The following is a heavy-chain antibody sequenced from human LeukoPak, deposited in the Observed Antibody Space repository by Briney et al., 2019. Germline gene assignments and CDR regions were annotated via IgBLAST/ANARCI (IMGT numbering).Heavy chain of an antibody. CDR3: AGAALTNQYTSGAFHH. J-gene: IGHJ1*01. CDR1: GRSITSYY. V-gene: IGHV4-59*01. D-gene: IGHD3-10*01. Sequence: SETLSLTCAVSGRSITSYYWSWIRQPPGKGLEWIGDISNSGTNNYNPSLKSRVTISVDKSKKQVSLRLKSLTAADTAVYFCAGAALTNQYTSGAFHHWGQGTLVTVSS. CDR2: ISNSGTN.